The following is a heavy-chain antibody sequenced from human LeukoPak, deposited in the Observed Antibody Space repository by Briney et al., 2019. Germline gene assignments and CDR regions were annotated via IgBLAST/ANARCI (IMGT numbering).Heavy chain of an antibody. V-gene: IGHV3-7*01. J-gene: IGHJ4*02. CDR3: ARDASRGFDT. CDR1: GFTFSRYW. Sequence: GGSLRLSCAPSGFTFSRYWMTWVRQTPEKGLEWVASIKDDGRQKYYVDSVKGRFTVSRDNAKNSAYLQMDSPRAEDTAIYYCARDASRGFDTWGQGTLVTVSS. CDR2: IKDDGRQK. D-gene: IGHD5-24*01.